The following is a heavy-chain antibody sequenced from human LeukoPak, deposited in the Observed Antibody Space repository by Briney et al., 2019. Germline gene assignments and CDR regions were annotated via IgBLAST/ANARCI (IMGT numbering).Heavy chain of an antibody. CDR2: IYYSGST. D-gene: IGHD3-22*01. CDR3: ARDRPPSYYYDSSGLDAFDI. Sequence: SETLSLTCTVSGGSISSYYWSWIRQPPGKVLEWIGYIYYSGSTNYNPSLKSRVTISVDTSKNQFSLKLSSLTAADTAVYYCARDRPPSYYYDSSGLDAFDIWGQGTMVIVSS. J-gene: IGHJ3*02. CDR1: GGSISSYY. V-gene: IGHV4-59*01.